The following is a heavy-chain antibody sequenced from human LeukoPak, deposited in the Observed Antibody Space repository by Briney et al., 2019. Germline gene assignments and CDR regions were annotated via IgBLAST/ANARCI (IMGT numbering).Heavy chain of an antibody. Sequence: GGSLRLSCAASGFTFSSYGMHWVRQAPGKGLEWVAVIWYDGSNKYYADSVKGRFTISRDNSKNTMYLQMNSMRAEDTAVYYCARGYDILTGYLYYFDYWGQGTLVTVSS. CDR2: IWYDGSNK. J-gene: IGHJ4*02. D-gene: IGHD3-9*01. CDR3: ARGYDILTGYLYYFDY. CDR1: GFTFSSYG. V-gene: IGHV3-33*01.